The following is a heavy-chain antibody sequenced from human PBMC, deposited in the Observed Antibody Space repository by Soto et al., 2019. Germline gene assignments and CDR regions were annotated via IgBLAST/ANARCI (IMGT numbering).Heavy chain of an antibody. CDR3: ARGGGPYCSGGSCYSGPYYFDY. CDR1: GGSISSYY. Sequence: SETLSLTCTVSGGSISSYYWSWIRQPPGKGLEWIGYIYYSGSTNYNPSLKSRVTISVDTSKNQFSLKLSSVTAADTAVYYCARGGGPYCSGGSCYSGPYYFDYWGQGTLVTVSS. V-gene: IGHV4-59*01. J-gene: IGHJ4*02. D-gene: IGHD2-15*01. CDR2: IYYSGST.